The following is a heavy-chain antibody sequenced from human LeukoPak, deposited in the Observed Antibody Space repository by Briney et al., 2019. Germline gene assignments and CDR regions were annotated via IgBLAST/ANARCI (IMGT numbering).Heavy chain of an antibody. CDR1: GGSISSSNW. Sequence: SETLSLTCAVSGGSISSSNWWSWVRQPPGKRLEWIGEIYHSGSTNYNPSLKSRVTISVDKSKNQFSLKLSSVTAAATAVYYCARYDSSRYSMLYAFDIWGQGTMVTVSS. CDR2: IYHSGST. D-gene: IGHD3-22*01. CDR3: ARYDSSRYSMLYAFDI. V-gene: IGHV4-4*02. J-gene: IGHJ3*02.